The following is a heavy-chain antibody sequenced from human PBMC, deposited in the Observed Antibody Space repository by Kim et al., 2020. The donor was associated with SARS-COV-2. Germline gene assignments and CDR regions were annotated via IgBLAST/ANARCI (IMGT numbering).Heavy chain of an antibody. CDR3: AGRCSSTSCYDGWGLYYYYGMDV. V-gene: IGHV4-59*08. CDR1: GGSISSYY. J-gene: IGHJ6*02. CDR2: IYYSGST. D-gene: IGHD2-2*01. Sequence: SETLSLTCTVSGGSISSYYWSWIRQPPGKGLEWIGYIYYSGSTNYNPSLKSRVTISVDTSKNQFSLKLSSVTAADTAVYYCAGRCSSTSCYDGWGLYYYYGMDVWGQGTTVTVSS.